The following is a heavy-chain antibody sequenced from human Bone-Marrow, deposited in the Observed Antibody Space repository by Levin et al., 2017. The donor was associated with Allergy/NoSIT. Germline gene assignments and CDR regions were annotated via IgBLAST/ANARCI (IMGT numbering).Heavy chain of an antibody. J-gene: IGHJ6*02. CDR2: ISYDGSNK. D-gene: IGHD6-13*01. CDR3: ARDGPRGIAAAGRNPYYYYGMDV. CDR1: GFTFSSYA. Sequence: PGGSLRLSCAASGFTFSSYAMHWVRQAPGKGLEWVAVISYDGSNKYYADSVKGRFTISRDNSKNTLYLQMNSLRAEDTAVYYCARDGPRGIAAAGRNPYYYYGMDVWGQGTTVTVSS. V-gene: IGHV3-30*04.